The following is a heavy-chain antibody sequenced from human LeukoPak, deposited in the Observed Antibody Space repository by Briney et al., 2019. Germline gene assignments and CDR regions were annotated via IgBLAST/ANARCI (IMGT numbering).Heavy chain of an antibody. J-gene: IGHJ4*02. V-gene: IGHV4-59*01. CDR3: ARMVRGVIDY. CDR1: GGSISSYY. D-gene: IGHD3-10*01. CDR2: IYYSGST. Sequence: PSETLSLTCTVSGGSISSYYWSWIRQPPGKGLEWIGYIYYSGSTNYNPSLKSRVTISVDTSKNQFSLKLSSVTAADTAVYYCARMVRGVIDYWGQGTLVTVPS.